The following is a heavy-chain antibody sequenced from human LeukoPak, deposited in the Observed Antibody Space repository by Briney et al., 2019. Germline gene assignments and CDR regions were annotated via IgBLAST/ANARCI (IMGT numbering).Heavy chain of an antibody. Sequence: GSSVKVSCKVSGYTLTELSMHWVRQAPGKGLEWMGGFDPEDGETIYAQKFQGRVTMTEDTSTDTAYMELSSLRSEDTAVYYCATDPESTWVFDYWGQGTLVTVSS. CDR1: GYTLTELS. V-gene: IGHV1-24*01. J-gene: IGHJ4*02. CDR2: FDPEDGET. D-gene: IGHD1-1*01. CDR3: ATDPESTWVFDY.